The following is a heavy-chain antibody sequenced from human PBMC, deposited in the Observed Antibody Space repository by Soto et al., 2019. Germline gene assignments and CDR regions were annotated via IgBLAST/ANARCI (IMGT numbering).Heavy chain of an antibody. CDR2: ISGSGDTT. J-gene: IGHJ5*02. CDR1: AFTFSNYA. D-gene: IGHD6-19*01. Sequence: EVQLLEPGGGLVQPGGSLRLSCAASAFTFSNYAMSWVRQAPGKGLEWVSRISGSGDTTHYADTVKGRFTISRDNSMNTLYLQMNSLRAEDTAVYYCAKDDCGWYGWFDPWGQGTLVTVSS. CDR3: AKDDCGWYGWFDP. V-gene: IGHV3-23*01.